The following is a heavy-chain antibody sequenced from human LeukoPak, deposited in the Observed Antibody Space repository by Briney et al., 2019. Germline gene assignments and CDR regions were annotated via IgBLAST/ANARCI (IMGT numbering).Heavy chain of an antibody. CDR1: GGSISSYY. J-gene: IGHJ4*02. V-gene: IGHV4-59*01. D-gene: IGHD2-21*02. Sequence: TSETLSLTCTVSGGSISSYYWSWIRQPPGKGLEWIGYIYYSGSSNYNPSLKSRVTISVDTSKNQVSLKLRSVTAADTAVYYCAKAESTVVTAMDYWGQGTLVTVSS. CDR3: AKAESTVVTAMDY. CDR2: IYYSGSS.